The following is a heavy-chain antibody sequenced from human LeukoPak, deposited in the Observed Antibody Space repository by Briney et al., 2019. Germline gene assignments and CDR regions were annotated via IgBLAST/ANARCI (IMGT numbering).Heavy chain of an antibody. J-gene: IGHJ4*02. CDR3: AREIRRQWLKRLWGAFDY. CDR1: GFTFSSYS. Sequence: GGSLRLSCAASGFTFSSYSMNWVRQAPGKGLEWVSYISSSSSTIYYADSVKGRLTISRDNAKNSLYLQMNSLRAEDTAVYYCAREIRRQWLKRLWGAFDYWGQGTLVTVSS. V-gene: IGHV3-48*01. D-gene: IGHD6-19*01. CDR2: ISSSSSTI.